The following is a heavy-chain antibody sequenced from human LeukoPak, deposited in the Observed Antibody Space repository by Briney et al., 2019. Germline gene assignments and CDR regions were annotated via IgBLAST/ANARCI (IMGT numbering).Heavy chain of an antibody. CDR2: IYTSGST. J-gene: IGHJ6*02. CDR3: ARERVGQYYDFWSAPYGMDV. D-gene: IGHD3-3*01. Sequence: SETLSLTCTVSGGSISSYYWSWIRQPAGKGLEWIGRIYTSGSTNYNPSLKSRVTMSVDTSKNQFSLKLSSVTAADTAVYYCARERVGQYYDFWSAPYGMDVWGQGTTVTVSS. CDR1: GGSISSYY. V-gene: IGHV4-4*07.